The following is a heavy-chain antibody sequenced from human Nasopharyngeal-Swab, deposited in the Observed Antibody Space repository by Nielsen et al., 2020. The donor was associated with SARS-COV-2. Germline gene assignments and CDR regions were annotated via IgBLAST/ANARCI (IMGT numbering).Heavy chain of an antibody. CDR3: ARLYSSSSYYYYGMDV. V-gene: IGHV3-21*01. CDR2: ISSSSSYT. J-gene: IGHJ6*02. D-gene: IGHD6-6*01. CDR1: GFTFSSYS. Sequence: GESLKISCAASGFTFSSYSMNWVRQAPGKGLEWVSSISSSSSYTNYADSVKGRFTISRDNAKNSLYLQMNSLRAEDTAVYYCARLYSSSSYYYYGMDVWGQGTTVTVSS.